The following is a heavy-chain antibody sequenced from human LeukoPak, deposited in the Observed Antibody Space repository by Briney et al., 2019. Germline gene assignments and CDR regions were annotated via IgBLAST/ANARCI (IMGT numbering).Heavy chain of an antibody. CDR3: ARYGCSGGSCYVDY. V-gene: IGHV4-4*07. D-gene: IGHD2-15*01. Sequence: SETLSLTCTVSGGSISSYHWSWIRQPAGKGLEWIGRIYTSGSTNYNPSLKSRVTMSVDTSKNQFSLKLSSVTAADTAVYYCARYGCSGGSCYVDYWGQGTLVTVSS. CDR2: IYTSGST. CDR1: GGSISSYH. J-gene: IGHJ4*02.